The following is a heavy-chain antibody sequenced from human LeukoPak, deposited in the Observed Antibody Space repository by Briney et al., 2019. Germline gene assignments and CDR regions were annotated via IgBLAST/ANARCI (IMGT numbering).Heavy chain of an antibody. Sequence: ASVKVSCKASGYTFTGYYMHWVRQAPGQGLEWMGWINPNSGGTNYAQKFQGRVTMTRDTSISTAYMELSRLRSDDTAVYYCARISYGSSCYDPWGQGTLVTVSS. J-gene: IGHJ5*02. CDR2: INPNSGGT. D-gene: IGHD6-13*01. V-gene: IGHV1-2*02. CDR3: ARISYGSSCYDP. CDR1: GYTFTGYY.